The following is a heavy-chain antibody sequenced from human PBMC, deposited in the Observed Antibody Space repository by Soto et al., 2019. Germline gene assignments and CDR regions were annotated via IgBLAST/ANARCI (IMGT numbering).Heavy chain of an antibody. V-gene: IGHV3-7*01. J-gene: IGHJ2*01. Sequence: EVQLVESGGGLVQPGGSLRLSCAASGFTFSSYWMSWVRQAPGKGLEGVANIKQDGSEKYYVDSVKGRFTISRDNAKNSLYLQMNSLRAEDTAVYYCAREESRDGYNYWYFDLWGRGTLVTVSS. CDR2: IKQDGSEK. CDR1: GFTFSSYW. CDR3: AREESRDGYNYWYFDL. D-gene: IGHD5-12*01.